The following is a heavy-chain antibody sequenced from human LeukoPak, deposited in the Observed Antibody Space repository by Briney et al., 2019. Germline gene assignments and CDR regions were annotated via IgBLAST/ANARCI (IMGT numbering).Heavy chain of an antibody. D-gene: IGHD6-13*01. CDR2: ISGGGGST. CDR3: ARDLRIAAAGTSY. CDR1: GFTFSSYG. J-gene: IGHJ4*02. V-gene: IGHV3-23*01. Sequence: PGGSLRLSCEASGFTFSSYGMSWVRQAPGRGLEWVSAISGGGGSTYYADSVKGRFTISRDNAKNTLYLQMNSLRAEDTAVYYCARDLRIAAAGTSYWGQGTLVTVSS.